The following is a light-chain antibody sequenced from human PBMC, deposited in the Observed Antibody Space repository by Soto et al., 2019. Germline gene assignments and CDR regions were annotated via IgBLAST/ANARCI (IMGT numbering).Light chain of an antibody. CDR3: YSYAGSYTFYV. CDR1: SSDVGGYNY. V-gene: IGLV2-11*01. Sequence: QSVLTQPRSVSGSPGQSVTISCTGTSSDVGGYNYVSWYQQYPGKAPKLMIYDVSKRPSGVPDRFSGSKSGNTASLTISGLQAEDEADYYCYSYAGSYTFYVFGTGTKLT. CDR2: DVS. J-gene: IGLJ1*01.